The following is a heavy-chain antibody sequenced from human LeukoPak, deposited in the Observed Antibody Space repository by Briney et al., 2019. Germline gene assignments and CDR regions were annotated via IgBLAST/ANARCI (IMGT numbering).Heavy chain of an antibody. V-gene: IGHV3-30-3*01. CDR2: ISYDGSNK. D-gene: IGHD2-2*01. J-gene: IGHJ6*02. CDR3: AGAGRYCSSTSCWKGFYYYYGMDV. CDR1: GFTFSSYA. Sequence: GGSLRLSCAASGFTFSSYAMPWVRQAPGKGLEWVAVISYDGSNKYYADSVKGRFTISRDNSKNTLYLQMNSLRAEDTAVYYCAGAGRYCSSTSCWKGFYYYYGMDVWGQGTTVTVSS.